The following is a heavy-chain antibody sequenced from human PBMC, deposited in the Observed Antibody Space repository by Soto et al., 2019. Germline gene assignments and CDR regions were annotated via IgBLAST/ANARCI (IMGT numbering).Heavy chain of an antibody. V-gene: IGHV1-8*01. CDR2: MNPNSGNT. Sequence: QVQLVQSGAEVKKPGASVKVSCKASGYTFTSYDINWVRQATGQGLEWMGWMNPNSGNTGYAQKFQGRVTMTRNTSISTAYMEPSSLRSEDTAVYYCARGYYDILTGPEYYFDYWGQGTLVTVSS. D-gene: IGHD3-9*01. CDR1: GYTFTSYD. J-gene: IGHJ4*02. CDR3: ARGYYDILTGPEYYFDY.